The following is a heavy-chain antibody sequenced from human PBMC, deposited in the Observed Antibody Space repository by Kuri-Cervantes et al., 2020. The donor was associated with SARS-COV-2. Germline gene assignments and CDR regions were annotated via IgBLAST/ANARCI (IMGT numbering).Heavy chain of an antibody. CDR2: ISGSGGST. CDR1: GFTFSSYA. V-gene: IGHV3-23*01. CDR3: AKRPAVVRSFDY. J-gene: IGHJ4*02. Sequence: WGSLRLSCAASGFTFSSYAMSWVRQAPGKGLEWVSAISGSGGSTYYADSVKGRFTISRDNSKNTLYLQMNSLRAEDTAVYYCAKRPAVVRSFDYWGQGTLVTVSS. D-gene: IGHD2-15*01.